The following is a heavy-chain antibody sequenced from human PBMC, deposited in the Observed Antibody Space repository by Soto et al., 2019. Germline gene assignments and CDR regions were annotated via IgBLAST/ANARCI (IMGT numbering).Heavy chain of an antibody. CDR2: ISGSGSNT. CDR1: GFIFSSYG. Sequence: GGSLRLSCAASGFIFSSYGMSWVRQAPGRGLEWVSGISGSGSNTYYADSVKDRYTISRDNSKNTLYLEVISLRAEDTAIYYCAKDFPPYEMLRGIGWFDPWGQGTLVTVSS. CDR3: AKDFPPYEMLRGIGWFDP. J-gene: IGHJ5*02. V-gene: IGHV3-23*01. D-gene: IGHD2-2*01.